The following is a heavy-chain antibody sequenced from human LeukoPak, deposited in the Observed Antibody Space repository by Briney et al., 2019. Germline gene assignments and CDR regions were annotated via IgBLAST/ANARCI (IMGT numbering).Heavy chain of an antibody. CDR2: IYYSGST. V-gene: IGHV4-39*01. D-gene: IGHD6-13*01. CDR1: GGSISSSSYY. Sequence: PSETLSLTCTVSGGSISSSSYYWGWIRQPPGKGLEWIGSIYYSGSTYYNPSLKSRVTISVDTSKNQFSLKLSSVTAADTAVYYCARQYGYSSSWPSKNWFDPWGQGTLVTVSS. J-gene: IGHJ5*02. CDR3: ARQYGYSSSWPSKNWFDP.